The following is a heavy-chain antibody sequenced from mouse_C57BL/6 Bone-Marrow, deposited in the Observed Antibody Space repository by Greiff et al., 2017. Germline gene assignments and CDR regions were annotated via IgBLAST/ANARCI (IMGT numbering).Heavy chain of an antibody. J-gene: IGHJ3*01. CDR2: IYPRSGNT. Sequence: VQLQQSGAELARPGASVTLSCKASGYTFTSYGISWVKQRTGQGLEWIGEIYPRSGNTYYNEKFKGKATLAADKYSSTAYMELRSLTSEDSAVYFCARKVITTGVAKGFAYWGQGTLVTVSA. CDR1: GYTFTSYG. V-gene: IGHV1-81*01. D-gene: IGHD1-1*01. CDR3: ARKVITTGVAKGFAY.